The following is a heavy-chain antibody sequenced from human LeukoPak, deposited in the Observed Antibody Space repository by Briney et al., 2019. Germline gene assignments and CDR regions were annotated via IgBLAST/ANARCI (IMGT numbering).Heavy chain of an antibody. CDR2: ISPSGGSI. D-gene: IGHD3-16*01. CDR3: AEGYSYADY. V-gene: IGHV3-23*01. CDR1: GFIFSSHA. Sequence: GGSLRLSCAASGFIFSSHAMSWVRQAPGKGLEWVSGISPSGGSINYADSVKGRFTISRDNSKNTLYLQMNSLRAEDTAVYYCAEGYSYADYWGQGTLVTASS. J-gene: IGHJ4*02.